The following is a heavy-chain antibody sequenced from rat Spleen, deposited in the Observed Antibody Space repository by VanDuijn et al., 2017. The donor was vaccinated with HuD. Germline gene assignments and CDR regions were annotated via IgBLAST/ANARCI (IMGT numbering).Heavy chain of an antibody. J-gene: IGHJ2*01. CDR2: ISYSGST. Sequence: EVQLQESGPGLVKPSQSLSLTCSVTGYSITNNYWGWIRKFPGNKMEWIGHISYSGSTTYNPSLKSRISITRDTSKNQFFLQVNSVTTEDTATYYCGRDNNYKAYWGQGVMVTVSS. V-gene: IGHV3-1*01. D-gene: IGHD1-10*01. CDR1: GYSITNNY. CDR3: GRDNNYKAY.